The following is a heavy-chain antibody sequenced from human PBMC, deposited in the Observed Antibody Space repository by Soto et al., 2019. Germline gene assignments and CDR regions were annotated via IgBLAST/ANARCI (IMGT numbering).Heavy chain of an antibody. Sequence: EVQLLESGGGLVQPGGSLRLSCAASGFTFSNYAMTWVRQAPGKGLEWVSGITGSGGTTDYADSVKGRFTISRDNSKNTLSLQMNSLRAEDTAVYYCATYGSGWSLGYRAQGTLVTVSS. J-gene: IGHJ4*02. CDR1: GFTFSNYA. V-gene: IGHV3-23*01. CDR2: ITGSGGTT. D-gene: IGHD6-19*01. CDR3: ATYGSGWSLGY.